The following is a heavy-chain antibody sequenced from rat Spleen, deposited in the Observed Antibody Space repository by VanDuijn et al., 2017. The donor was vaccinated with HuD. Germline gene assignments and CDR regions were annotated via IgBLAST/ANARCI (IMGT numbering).Heavy chain of an antibody. CDR3: TGSNPNWFAY. J-gene: IGHJ3*01. CDR1: GFTFTNYW. Sequence: EVQLVESGGGLVQPGRSLKIPCVASGFTFTNYWMTWIRQAPGKGLEWVASLSPDGRNTYYPDKVKGRFVISKDNAKNTGYLQMTNLKSEDTAMYYCTGSNPNWFAYWGQGTLVTVSS. D-gene: IGHD3-4*01. CDR2: LSPDGRNT. V-gene: IGHV5-35*01.